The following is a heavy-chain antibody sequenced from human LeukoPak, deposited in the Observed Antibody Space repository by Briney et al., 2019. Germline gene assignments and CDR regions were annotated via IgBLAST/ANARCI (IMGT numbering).Heavy chain of an antibody. V-gene: IGHV3-7*03. Sequence: GGSLRLSCAASGFTVSNNWMSWVRQAPGKGLEWVAKINRDGTKIYSVDAVRSRITISSDNAKNSLYLQMNSLRVEDTAVYYCARGGYYDGGGRNLDYWGQGTLVTVSS. J-gene: IGHJ4*02. CDR2: INRDGTKI. CDR1: GFTVSNNW. D-gene: IGHD3-16*01. CDR3: ARGGYYDGGGRNLDY.